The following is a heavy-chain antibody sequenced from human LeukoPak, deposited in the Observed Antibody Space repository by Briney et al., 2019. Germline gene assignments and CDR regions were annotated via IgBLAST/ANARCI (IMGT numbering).Heavy chain of an antibody. CDR2: INAGNGNT. CDR1: GYTFTAYA. J-gene: IGHJ4*02. CDR3: ARAGLRYFDWLSEGDY. D-gene: IGHD3-9*01. Sequence: ASVKVSCKASGYTFTAYAMHWVRQAPGQRLEWMGWINAGNGNTKYSQKFQGRVTTTRDTSASTAYMELSSLRSEDTAVYYCARAGLRYFDWLSEGDYWGQGTLVTVSS. V-gene: IGHV1-3*01.